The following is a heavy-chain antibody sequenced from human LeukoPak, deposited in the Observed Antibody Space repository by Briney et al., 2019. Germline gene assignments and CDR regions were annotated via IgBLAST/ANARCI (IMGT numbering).Heavy chain of an antibody. CDR1: GFTFDDYA. Sequence: GGSLRLSCAASGFTFDDYAMHWVRQAPGKGLEWVSGISWNSGSIGYADSVKGRFTISRDNAKNSLYLQMNSLRAEDTALYYCAKDPKAGYSSSWTFDYWGQGTLVTVSP. CDR2: ISWNSGSI. D-gene: IGHD6-13*01. CDR3: AKDPKAGYSSSWTFDY. V-gene: IGHV3-9*01. J-gene: IGHJ4*02.